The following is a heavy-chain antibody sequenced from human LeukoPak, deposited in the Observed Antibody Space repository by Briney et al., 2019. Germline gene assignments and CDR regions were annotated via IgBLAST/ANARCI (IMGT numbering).Heavy chain of an antibody. CDR2: ITDSGDVT. J-gene: IGHJ6*03. Sequence: GGSLRLSCAASGFTFRGYAMAWVRQAPGKGLEWVSTITDSGDVTYHTDSVKGRFTISRDNSKNTLYLQMHSLTAEDTALYFCAKGQTGAPSFYYFFYLDGWGKGSTVIVSS. V-gene: IGHV3-23*01. D-gene: IGHD2-8*02. CDR1: GFTFRGYA. CDR3: AKGQTGAPSFYYFFYLDG.